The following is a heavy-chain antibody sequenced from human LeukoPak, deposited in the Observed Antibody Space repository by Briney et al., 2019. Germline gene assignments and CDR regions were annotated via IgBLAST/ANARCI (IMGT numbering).Heavy chain of an antibody. Sequence: GTLRLSCAASGFTFRSYGMSWVRQPPGKGLEWIGEINHSGSTNYNPSLKSRVTISVDTSKNQFSLKLSSVTAADTAVYYCASSQTGYTYYFDYWGQGTLVTVSS. CDR2: INHSGST. V-gene: IGHV4-34*01. CDR3: ASSQTGYTYYFDY. D-gene: IGHD3-9*01. J-gene: IGHJ4*02. CDR1: GFTFRSYG.